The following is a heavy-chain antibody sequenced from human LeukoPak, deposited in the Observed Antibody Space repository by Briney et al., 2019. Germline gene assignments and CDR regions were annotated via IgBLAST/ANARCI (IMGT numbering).Heavy chain of an antibody. J-gene: IGHJ4*02. D-gene: IGHD6-6*01. Sequence: PGGSLRLSCAASGFTFSDFYMSWIRQAPGERLEWLSYISGSGRTIYYADSVKGRFTISRDNAKNSLYLLMDSLRVEDTALYYCARAGIAARPGGTINDYWGQGTLVTVSS. CDR1: GFTFSDFY. CDR3: ARAGIAARPGGTINDY. V-gene: IGHV3-11*01. CDR2: ISGSGRTI.